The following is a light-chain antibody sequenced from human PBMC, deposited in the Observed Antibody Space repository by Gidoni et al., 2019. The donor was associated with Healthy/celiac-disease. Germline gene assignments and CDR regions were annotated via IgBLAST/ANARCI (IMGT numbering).Light chain of an antibody. V-gene: IGKV1-39*01. CDR3: QQSYSTPLT. CDR2: AAS. J-gene: IGKJ4*01. CDR1: QSTSSY. Sequence: DIHITQSPSSLSASVGDRVTITCRASQSTSSYLNWYQQKPGKAPKLLIYAASSLQSGVPSRFSGSGSGTDFTLTISSLQPEDFATYYCQQSYSTPLTFGGXTKVEIK.